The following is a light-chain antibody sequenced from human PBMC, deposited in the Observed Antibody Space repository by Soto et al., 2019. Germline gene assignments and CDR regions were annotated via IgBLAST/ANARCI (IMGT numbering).Light chain of an antibody. V-gene: IGKV1-12*01. Sequence: DVQITQSPYSLSASVGDRATITFRFSEDISTWLAWYQQTPGKAPKLLIYAASSLQSGVPSRFSGSGSGTDFTLTISSLQPEDFATYYCQHADSFPLITFGQGSLLEV. CDR1: EDISTW. CDR2: AAS. CDR3: QHADSFPLIT. J-gene: IGKJ5*01.